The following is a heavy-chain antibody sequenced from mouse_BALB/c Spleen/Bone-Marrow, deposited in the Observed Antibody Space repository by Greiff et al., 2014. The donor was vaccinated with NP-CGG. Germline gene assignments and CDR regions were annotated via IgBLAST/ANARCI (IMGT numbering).Heavy chain of an antibody. CDR1: GYAFTNYL. V-gene: IGHV1-54*01. J-gene: IGHJ4*01. Sequence: QVQLQQPGAELVRPGTSVKVSCKASGYAFTNYLIEWVKRRPGQGLEWIGVINPGSGGTNYNENFKGKATLTADKSSSTAYMRLSRLTSEDSAVYFCARHLGPGYAMDYWGQGTSVTVSS. D-gene: IGHD3-1*01. CDR2: INPGSGGT. CDR3: ARHLGPGYAMDY.